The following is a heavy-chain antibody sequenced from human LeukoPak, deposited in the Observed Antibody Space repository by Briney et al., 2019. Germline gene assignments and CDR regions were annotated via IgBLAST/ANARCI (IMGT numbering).Heavy chain of an antibody. J-gene: IGHJ6*03. V-gene: IGHV1-2*02. CDR3: ARGGHYYSYSMDV. CDR1: GYSFTDYY. CDR2: INPDSGGT. Sequence: VASAKVSCKASGYSFTDYYMHWVRQAPGQGLESMGWINPDSGGTNYPQKFQGRVTMTRDTSISTAYMELSRLRSDDTAVYYCARGGHYYSYSMDVWGKGTTVTVSS.